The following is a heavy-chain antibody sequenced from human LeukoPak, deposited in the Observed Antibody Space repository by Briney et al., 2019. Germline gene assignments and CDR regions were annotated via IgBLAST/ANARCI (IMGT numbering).Heavy chain of an antibody. D-gene: IGHD5-12*01. V-gene: IGHV1-2*02. Sequence: ASVKVSCKTSGYTFTDYYMHWVRQAPGQGLEWLGWINPNSGGTNSAQKFQGRVTMTRDTSISAAYMNLSKLRSDDTAVYCCARVIETEYSGYDPSYYFDYWGQGTLVTVSS. CDR1: GYTFTDYY. CDR2: INPNSGGT. J-gene: IGHJ4*02. CDR3: ARVIETEYSGYDPSYYFDY.